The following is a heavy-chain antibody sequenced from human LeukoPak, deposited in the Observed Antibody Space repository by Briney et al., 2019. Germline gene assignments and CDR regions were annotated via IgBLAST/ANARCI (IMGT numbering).Heavy chain of an antibody. V-gene: IGHV4-39*07. CDR2: IHYSGST. Sequence: PSETLSLTCTVSGGSISSSSYYWAWIRQPPGKGLEWIGSIHYSGSTYYNPSLKSRVTISVDTSKNQFSLKLSSVTAVDTAVYYCARYNDYVGIDYWGQGTLVTVSS. D-gene: IGHD3-16*01. CDR1: GGSISSSSYY. J-gene: IGHJ4*02. CDR3: ARYNDYVGIDY.